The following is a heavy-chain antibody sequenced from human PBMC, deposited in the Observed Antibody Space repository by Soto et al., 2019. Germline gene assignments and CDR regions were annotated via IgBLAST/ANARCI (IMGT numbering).Heavy chain of an antibody. J-gene: IGHJ4*02. CDR2: ISAHNGNT. CDR3: GTESVNSKSWYVVDY. CDR1: GYTFSRHG. V-gene: IGHV1-18*01. D-gene: IGHD3-22*01. Sequence: QVQLVQSGVEVKKPGASVKVSCETSGYTFSRHGINWVRRAPGQGLEWMAWISAHNGNTKYAEKFQGRISVTIETATTTAYMELRSLYSDDTAVYYCGTESVNSKSWYVVDYWGQGTPVIVSS.